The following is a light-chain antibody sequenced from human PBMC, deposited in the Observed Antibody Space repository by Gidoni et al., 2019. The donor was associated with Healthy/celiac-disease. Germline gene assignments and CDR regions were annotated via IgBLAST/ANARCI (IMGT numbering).Light chain of an antibody. J-gene: IGLJ3*02. CDR2: DGS. CDR1: SSDVGGYNY. Sequence: QSALTQPASVSGSPGQSITISCTGTSSDVGGYNYVSWYQQHTGKAPKLMIYDGSNRPSGVANRFSGSKSGNTASLTISGLQAEDEADYYCSSYTSSSAWVFGGGTKLTVL. CDR3: SSYTSSSAWV. V-gene: IGLV2-14*01.